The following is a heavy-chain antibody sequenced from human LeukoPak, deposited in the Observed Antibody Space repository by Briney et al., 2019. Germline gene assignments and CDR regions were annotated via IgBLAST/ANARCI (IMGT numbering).Heavy chain of an antibody. CDR2: IYYSGST. CDR3: ARGVAAFAAFQH. V-gene: IGHV4-39*07. D-gene: IGHD6-25*01. J-gene: IGHJ1*01. Sequence: SETLSLTCTVSGGSISSSSYYWGWIRQPPGKGLEWIGSIYYSGSTYYNPSLKSRVTISVDTSKNQFSLKLSSVTAADTAVYYCARGVAAFAAFQHWGQGTLVTVSS. CDR1: GGSISSSSYY.